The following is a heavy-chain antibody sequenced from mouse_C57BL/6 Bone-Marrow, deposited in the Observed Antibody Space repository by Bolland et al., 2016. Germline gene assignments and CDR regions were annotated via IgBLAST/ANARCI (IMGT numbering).Heavy chain of an antibody. CDR2: NHAT. Sequence: NHATYYAESVKGRFTISRDDSKSSVYLQMNSLRAEDTGIYYCTITTGVDGYFDVWGQGT. D-gene: IGHD1-1*02. CDR3: TITTGVDGYFDV. V-gene: IGHV6-6*01. J-gene: IGHJ1*01.